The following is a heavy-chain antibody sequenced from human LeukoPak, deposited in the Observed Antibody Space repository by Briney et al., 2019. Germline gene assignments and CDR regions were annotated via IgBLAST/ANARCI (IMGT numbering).Heavy chain of an antibody. J-gene: IGHJ4*02. V-gene: IGHV3-23*01. CDR2: ISGSGGST. CDR1: GFTFSSYA. D-gene: IGHD6-13*01. CDR3: AKVERSTKGGYSDY. Sequence: LAGGSLRLSCAASGFTFSSYAMSWVRQAPGKGLEWVSAISGSGGSTYYADSVKGRFTISRDNSKNTLYLQMNSLRAEDTAVYYCAKVERSTKGGYSDYWGQGTLVTVSS.